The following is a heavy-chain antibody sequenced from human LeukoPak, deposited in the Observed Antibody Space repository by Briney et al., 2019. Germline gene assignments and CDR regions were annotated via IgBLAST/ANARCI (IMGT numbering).Heavy chain of an antibody. Sequence: SETLSLTCAVSGGSLSGFYWSWIRQSPGKGLEWIGEINHSGSTNYNPSLKSRVTMSVDTSKNQFFLKLSSVTAADTAVYYCATGAGDFDHWGQGTLVTVSS. V-gene: IGHV4-34*01. CDR1: GGSLSGFY. CDR3: ATGAGDFDH. CDR2: INHSGST. D-gene: IGHD3-10*01. J-gene: IGHJ4*02.